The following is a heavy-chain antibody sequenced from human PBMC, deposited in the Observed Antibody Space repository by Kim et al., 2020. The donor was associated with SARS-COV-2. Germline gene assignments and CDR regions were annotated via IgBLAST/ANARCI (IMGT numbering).Heavy chain of an antibody. V-gene: IGHV5-51*01. CDR1: GYSFTSYW. CDR3: ARYGVFSSWYQENIFQH. D-gene: IGHD6-13*01. J-gene: IGHJ1*01. Sequence: GESLKISCKGSGYSFTSYWIGWVRQMPGKGLEWMGIIYPGDSDTRYSPSFQGQVTISADKSISTAYLQWSSLKASDTAMYYCARYGVFSSWYQENIFQHWGQGTLVTVSS. CDR2: IYPGDSDT.